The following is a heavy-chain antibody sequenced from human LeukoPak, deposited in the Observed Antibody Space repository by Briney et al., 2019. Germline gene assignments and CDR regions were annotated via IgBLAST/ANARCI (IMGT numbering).Heavy chain of an antibody. CDR1: GYTFTDYY. V-gene: IGHV1-2*02. Sequence: RASVKVSCRASGYTFTDYYMHWVRPAPGQGLEWMGWLNPNTLVTSYAQHFQGRVSMTWDTSISTGYMALNSLTSDDTAVYYCARKDGGRDGMDVWGQGTTVTVSS. CDR2: LNPNTLVT. J-gene: IGHJ6*02. D-gene: IGHD4-23*01. CDR3: ARKDGGRDGMDV.